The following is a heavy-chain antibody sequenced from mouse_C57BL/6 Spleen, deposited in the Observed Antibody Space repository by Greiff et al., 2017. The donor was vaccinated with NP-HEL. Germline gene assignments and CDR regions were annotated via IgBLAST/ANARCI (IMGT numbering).Heavy chain of an antibody. CDR2: IHPNSGST. J-gene: IGHJ4*01. CDR1: GYTFTSYW. CDR3: ARKTAQANYYAMDY. Sequence: QVQLQQPGAELVKPGASVKLSCKASGYTFTSYWMHWVKQRPGQGLEWIGMIHPNSGSTNYNEKFKSKATLTVDKSSSTAYMQLSSLTSEDSAVYYCARKTAQANYYAMDYWGQGTSVTVSS. D-gene: IGHD3-2*02. V-gene: IGHV1-64*01.